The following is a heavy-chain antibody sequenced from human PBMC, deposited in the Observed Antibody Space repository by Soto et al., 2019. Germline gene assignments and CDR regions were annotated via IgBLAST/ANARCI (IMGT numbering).Heavy chain of an antibody. CDR3: ARLVVPAAIDYYYYGMDV. CDR1: GGTFSSYA. J-gene: IGHJ6*02. CDR2: IIPIFGTA. D-gene: IGHD2-2*02. Sequence: GASVKVSCKASGGTFSSYAISWVRQAPGQGLEWMVGIIPIFGTANYAQKFQGRVTITADESTSTAYMELSSLRSEDTAVYYCARLVVPAAIDYYYYGMDVGGQGTTVTVSS. V-gene: IGHV1-69*13.